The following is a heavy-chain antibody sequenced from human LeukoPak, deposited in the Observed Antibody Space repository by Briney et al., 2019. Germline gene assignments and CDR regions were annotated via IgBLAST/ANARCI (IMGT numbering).Heavy chain of an antibody. Sequence: PSETLSLTCTVSGGSISSYYWSWLRQPAGKGLEWIGRLYPSGSTHYNPCLKSRVTMSVDTSKNQFSLKLSSVTAADTAVYYCARDWCGGDCYDYWGQGTLVTVSS. J-gene: IGHJ4*02. V-gene: IGHV4-4*07. D-gene: IGHD2-21*01. CDR1: GGSISSYY. CDR3: ARDWCGGDCYDY. CDR2: LYPSGST.